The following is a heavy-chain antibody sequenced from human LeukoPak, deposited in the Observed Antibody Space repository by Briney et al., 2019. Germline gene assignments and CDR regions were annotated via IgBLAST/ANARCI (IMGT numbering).Heavy chain of an antibody. CDR1: GFPFSSYG. Sequence: GRSLRLSCAASGFPFSSYGMHWVRQAPGKGLEWVAVIWYDGSKTVYADSVKGRFTISRDNSKNTLFLQMDSLTVEDTGVYYCATDPGGGRSWALQYWGQGTLAIVSS. V-gene: IGHV3-33*01. J-gene: IGHJ4*02. CDR2: IWYDGSKT. D-gene: IGHD1-26*01. CDR3: ATDPGGGRSWALQY.